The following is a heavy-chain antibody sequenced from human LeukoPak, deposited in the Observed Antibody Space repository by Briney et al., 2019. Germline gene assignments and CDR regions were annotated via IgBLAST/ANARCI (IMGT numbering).Heavy chain of an antibody. CDR1: GFTFSSYA. J-gene: IGHJ6*02. CDR3: ARVMYAATPYYYYYGMDV. CDR2: ISYDGSNK. Sequence: PGGSLRLSCAASGFTFSSYAMHWVRQAPGKGLEWVAVISYDGSNKYYADSVKGRFTISRDNSKNTLYLQMNSLRAEDTAVYYCARVMYAATPYYYYYGMDVWGQGTTVTVSS. V-gene: IGHV3-30-3*01. D-gene: IGHD2-8*01.